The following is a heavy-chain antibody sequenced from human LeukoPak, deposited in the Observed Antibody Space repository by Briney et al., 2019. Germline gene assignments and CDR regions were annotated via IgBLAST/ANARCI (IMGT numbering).Heavy chain of an antibody. CDR3: ARHSSPEGYSGSYRRWGPRHWYFDL. V-gene: IGHV5-51*01. CDR1: GYSFTSYW. J-gene: IGHJ2*01. CDR2: IYPGDSDT. Sequence: GESLKISCKGSGYSFTSYWIGWVRQMPGKGLEWMGIIYPGDSDTRYSPSFQGQVTISADKSISTAYLQWSSLKASDTAMYYCARHSSPEGYSGSYRRWGPRHWYFDLWGRGTLVTVSS. D-gene: IGHD1-26*01.